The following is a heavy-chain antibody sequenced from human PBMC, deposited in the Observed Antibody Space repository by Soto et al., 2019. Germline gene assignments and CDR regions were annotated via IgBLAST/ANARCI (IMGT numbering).Heavy chain of an antibody. CDR3: AKEAVRYFDWLHRRYGMDV. CDR2: ISGSGGST. D-gene: IGHD3-9*01. J-gene: IGHJ6*02. CDR1: GFTFSSYA. Sequence: EVQLLESGGGLVQPGGSLRLSCAASGFTFSSYAMSWVRQAPGKGLEWVSAISGSGGSTYYADSVKGRFTISRDNSKKTLYLQMNSLRAEDTAVYYCAKEAVRYFDWLHRRYGMDVWGQGTTVTVSS. V-gene: IGHV3-23*01.